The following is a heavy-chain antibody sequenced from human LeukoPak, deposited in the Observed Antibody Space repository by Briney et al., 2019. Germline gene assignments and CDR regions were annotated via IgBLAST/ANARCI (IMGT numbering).Heavy chain of an antibody. Sequence: EASVKVSCKASGYTFTSYAISWVRQAPGQGLEWMGRIIPIIATTNYAQKFQGRVTLTTDESTSTAYMEVSDLGTDDTAVYYCATDHHPSYGGRSHYYYMDVWGKGTTVTVSS. J-gene: IGHJ6*03. CDR3: ATDHHPSYGGRSHYYYMDV. CDR2: IIPIIATT. CDR1: GYTFTSYA. V-gene: IGHV1-69*05. D-gene: IGHD2-15*01.